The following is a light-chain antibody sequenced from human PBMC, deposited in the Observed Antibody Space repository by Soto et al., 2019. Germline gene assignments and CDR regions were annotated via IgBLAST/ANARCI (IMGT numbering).Light chain of an antibody. CDR3: QQRSNWPQLT. V-gene: IGKV3-11*01. CDR2: DAS. J-gene: IGKJ4*01. CDR1: QSVSSY. Sequence: EIVLTQSPATLSLSPGERATLSCRASQSVSSYLAWYQQKPGQAPRLLIYDASNRATGIPARLSGSGSGTDFTLTISSLEPEDFAVYYCQQRSNWPQLTFGGGTKVEIK.